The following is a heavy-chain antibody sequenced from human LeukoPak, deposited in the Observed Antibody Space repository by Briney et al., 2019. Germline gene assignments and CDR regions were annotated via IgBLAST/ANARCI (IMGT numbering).Heavy chain of an antibody. V-gene: IGHV3-30*01. D-gene: IGHD6-13*01. J-gene: IGHJ4*02. Sequence: PGGSLRLSCAASGFTFSSYAMHWVSQAPGKGLEWVAVISYDGSNKYYADSVKGRFTISRDNSKNTLYLQMNSLRAEDTAVYYCARGRLAAAGPYFDYWGQGTLVTVSS. CDR3: ARGRLAAAGPYFDY. CDR2: ISYDGSNK. CDR1: GFTFSSYA.